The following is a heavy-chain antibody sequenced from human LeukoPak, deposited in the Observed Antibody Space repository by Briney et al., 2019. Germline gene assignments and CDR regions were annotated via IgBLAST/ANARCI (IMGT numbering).Heavy chain of an antibody. J-gene: IGHJ4*02. Sequence: SETLSLTCAVYGGSFSGYYWSWIRQPPGKGLEWIGEINHSGSTNYNPSLKSRVTISVDTSKNRFSLKLSSVTAADTAVYYCARSIKDIAVAGRGYYFDYWGQGTLVTVSS. D-gene: IGHD6-19*01. CDR2: INHSGST. CDR3: ARSIKDIAVAGRGYYFDY. CDR1: GGSFSGYY. V-gene: IGHV4-34*01.